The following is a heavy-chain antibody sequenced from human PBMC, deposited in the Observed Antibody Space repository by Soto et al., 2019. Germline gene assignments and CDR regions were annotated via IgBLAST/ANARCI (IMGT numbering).Heavy chain of an antibody. Sequence: ASVKVSCKASGYTFTDYDMHWVREAPGQGLEWMGWINPNSGGTNYAQKFQGWVTMTRDTSISTAYMELSRLRSDDTAVYYCARGQAVRGAPTYYYYGMDVWGQGTTVTVSS. CDR1: GYTFTDYD. J-gene: IGHJ6*02. V-gene: IGHV1-2*04. CDR3: ARGQAVRGAPTYYYYGMDV. D-gene: IGHD3-10*01. CDR2: INPNSGGT.